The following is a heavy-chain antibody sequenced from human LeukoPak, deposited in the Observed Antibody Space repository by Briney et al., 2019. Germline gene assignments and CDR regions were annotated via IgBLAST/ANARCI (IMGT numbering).Heavy chain of an antibody. CDR1: GYTFTGYY. J-gene: IGHJ4*02. Sequence: ASVKVSCKASGYTFTGYYMHWVRQAPGQGLEWMGWINPNSGGTNYAQKFQGRVTMTRATSISTAYMDLSRLRSDDTAVYYCARGEGVPTAPDLPGNYWGQGTLVTVSS. D-gene: IGHD2-2*01. CDR3: ARGEGVPTAPDLPGNY. CDR2: INPNSGGT. V-gene: IGHV1-2*02.